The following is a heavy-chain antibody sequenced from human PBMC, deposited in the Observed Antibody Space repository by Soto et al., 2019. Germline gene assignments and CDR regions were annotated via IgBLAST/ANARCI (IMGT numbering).Heavy chain of an antibody. CDR2: ISYDGSNK. CDR1: GFTFSSYG. CDR3: AKDPGIGYGNGYNYYYYGMDV. D-gene: IGHD4-4*01. V-gene: IGHV3-30*18. Sequence: QVQLVESGGGVVQPGRSLRLSCAASGFTFSSYGMHWVRQAPGKGLEWVAVISYDGSNKYYADSVKGRFTISRDNSKNTLYLQMNSLRAEDTAVYYCAKDPGIGYGNGYNYYYYGMDVWGQGTTVTVSS. J-gene: IGHJ6*02.